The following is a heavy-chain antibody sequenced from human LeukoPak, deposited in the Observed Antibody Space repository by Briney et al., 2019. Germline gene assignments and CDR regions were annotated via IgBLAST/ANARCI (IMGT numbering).Heavy chain of an antibody. CDR1: GFTFSNAC. J-gene: IGHJ4*02. V-gene: IGHV3-15*01. D-gene: IGHD5-18*01. CDR2: IKSKTDGGTT. CDR3: TTGTWIQLWLPDY. Sequence: GGSLRLSCAASGFTFSNACMTWVRQAPGKGLEWVGHIKSKTDGGTTDFAAPVKGRFTISRDDSKNTLFLQMNSLKTEDTAVCYCTTGTWIQLWLPDYWGQGTLVTVSS.